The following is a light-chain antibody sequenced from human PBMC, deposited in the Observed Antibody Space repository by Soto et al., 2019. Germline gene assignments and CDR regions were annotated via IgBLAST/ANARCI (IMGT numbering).Light chain of an antibody. CDR1: SGSVSTNYY. Sequence: QTVVTQDPSLSVSPGGTVTLTCGLSSGSVSTNYYPSWYQQTPGQAPRTLIYSTNTRSSGVPDRFSGSILGNKAALTITGAQADDDSDYYCMLYMGSGTYVFGIGTKVTVL. CDR3: MLYMGSGTYV. J-gene: IGLJ1*01. CDR2: STN. V-gene: IGLV8-61*01.